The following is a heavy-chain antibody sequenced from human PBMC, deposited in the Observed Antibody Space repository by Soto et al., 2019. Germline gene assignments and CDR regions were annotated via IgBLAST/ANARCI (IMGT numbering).Heavy chain of an antibody. CDR3: ARLYRMEYSGYDLADY. D-gene: IGHD5-12*01. CDR2: IIPIFGTA. Sequence: QVQLVQSGAEVKKPGSSVKVSCKASGGTFSSYAISWVRQSPGQGLDWMGGIIPIFGTANYAQKFQGRVTITADESTSTAYMELSSLRYEDTAVYYCARLYRMEYSGYDLADYWGQGTLVTVSS. CDR1: GGTFSSYA. J-gene: IGHJ4*02. V-gene: IGHV1-69*01.